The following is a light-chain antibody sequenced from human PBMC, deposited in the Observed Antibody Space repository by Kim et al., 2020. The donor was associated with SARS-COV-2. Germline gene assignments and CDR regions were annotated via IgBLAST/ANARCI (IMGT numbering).Light chain of an antibody. V-gene: IGKV1-33*01. CDR1: HHINNY. Sequence: SASVGDRLTITCPASHHINNYLNWYQQKPGTAPKLLIYDASNLETGVPSRVSGSGSGTDFTFTISSLQPEDVGTYFCQQDHTLPYTFGQGTKLEI. J-gene: IGKJ2*01. CDR2: DAS. CDR3: QQDHTLPYT.